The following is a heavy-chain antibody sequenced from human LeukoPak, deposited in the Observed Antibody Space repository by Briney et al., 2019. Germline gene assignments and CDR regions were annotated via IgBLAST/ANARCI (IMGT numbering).Heavy chain of an antibody. CDR2: ISSSSTYI. CDR3: ARDPGSTGNY. D-gene: IGHD5/OR15-5a*01. V-gene: IGHV3-21*01. CDR1: GFTFSSYS. J-gene: IGHJ4*02. Sequence: GGSLRLSCAASGFTFSSYSMNWVRQAPGKGLEWVSSISSSSTYIYYADSVKGRFTISRDNAKNSLYLQLNSLRAEDSAMYYCARDPGSTGNYWGQGTLVTVSS.